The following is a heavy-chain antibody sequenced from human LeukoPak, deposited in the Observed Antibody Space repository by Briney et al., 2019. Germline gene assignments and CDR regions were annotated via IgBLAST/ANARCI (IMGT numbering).Heavy chain of an antibody. CDR3: AKDPITFGGVIVNDY. J-gene: IGHJ4*02. V-gene: IGHV3-23*01. Sequence: GGSLRLSCAASGFTFSSYAMSWVRQAPGKGLEWVSATSGSGGSTYYADSVKGRFTISRDNSKNTLYLQMNSLRAEDTAVYYCAKDPITFGGVIVNDYWGQGTLVTVSS. D-gene: IGHD3-16*02. CDR1: GFTFSSYA. CDR2: TSGSGGST.